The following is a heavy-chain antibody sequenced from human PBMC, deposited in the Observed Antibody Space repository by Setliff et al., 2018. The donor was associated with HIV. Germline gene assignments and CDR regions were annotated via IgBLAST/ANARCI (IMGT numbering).Heavy chain of an antibody. CDR2: ISAYNGNT. CDR1: GYTFTGYY. J-gene: IGHJ1*01. D-gene: IGHD6-19*01. V-gene: IGHV1-18*04. CDR3: ARGTPSGWSVAEYFQH. Sequence: GASVKVSCKASGYTFTGYYMHWVRQAPGQGLEWMGWISAYNGNTNYAQELQGRVTMTTDTSTSTAYMELRSLRSDDTAVYYCARGTPSGWSVAEYFQHWGQGTLVTVSS.